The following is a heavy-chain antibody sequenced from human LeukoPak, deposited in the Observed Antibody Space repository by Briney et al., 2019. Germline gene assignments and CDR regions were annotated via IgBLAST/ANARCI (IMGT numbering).Heavy chain of an antibody. CDR3: AKEGDTALVTGYFDL. J-gene: IGHJ2*01. Sequence: SLNVSCKASGGTFGSSVISWVRQAPGQGLEWMGGIIPIFGTAHYAQKFQGRLTITADESTSTVYMEMSSLRSEDTAMYYCAKEGDTALVTGYFDLWGRGTLVTVSA. CDR1: GGTFGSSV. CDR2: IIPIFGTA. V-gene: IGHV1-69*01. D-gene: IGHD5-18*01.